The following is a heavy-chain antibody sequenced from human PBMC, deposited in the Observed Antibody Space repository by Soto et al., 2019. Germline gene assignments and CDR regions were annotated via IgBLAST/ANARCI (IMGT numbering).Heavy chain of an antibody. D-gene: IGHD3-9*01. J-gene: IGHJ4*02. CDR2: IYYSGST. V-gene: IGHV4-39*01. Sequence: SETLSLTCTVSGGSISSSSYYWGWIRQPPGKGLEWIGSIYYSGSTYYNPSLKSRVTISVDTSKNQFSLKLSSVTAADTAVYYCARLSFAYYDFLTGYLNFDYWGQGTLVTVSS. CDR1: GGSISSSSYY. CDR3: ARLSFAYYDFLTGYLNFDY.